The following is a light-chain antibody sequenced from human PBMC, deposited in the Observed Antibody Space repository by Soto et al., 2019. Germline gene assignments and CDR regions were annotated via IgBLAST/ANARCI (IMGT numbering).Light chain of an antibody. J-gene: IGKJ4*01. V-gene: IGKV3-15*01. CDR3: QQDTNGPPLT. CDR1: QSVSSN. CDR2: GAS. Sequence: EIVMTQSPATLSVSPGERATLSCRASQSVSSNLAWYQQKPGQAPGLLIYGASTRATGIPARFSGSGSGTEFNLNSSGLQPEDFSVFYCQQDTNGPPLTFGVGTKLEIK.